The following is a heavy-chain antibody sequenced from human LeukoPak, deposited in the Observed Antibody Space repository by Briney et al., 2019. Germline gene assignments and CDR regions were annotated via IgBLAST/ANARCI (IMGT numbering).Heavy chain of an antibody. CDR3: ARDAITMVRGVIKIPDY. D-gene: IGHD3-10*01. J-gene: IGHJ4*02. V-gene: IGHV7-4-1*02. CDR1: GYTFTSYA. Sequence: ASVKVSCKASGYTFTSYAMNWVRQPPGQGLEWMGWINTNTGNPTYAQGFTGRFVFSLDPTVSKAYLQISSLKAEDTAVYYCARDAITMVRGVIKIPDYWGQGTLVTVSS. CDR2: INTNTGNP.